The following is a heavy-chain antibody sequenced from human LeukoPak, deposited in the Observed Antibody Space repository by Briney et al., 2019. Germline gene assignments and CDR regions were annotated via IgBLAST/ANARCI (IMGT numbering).Heavy chain of an antibody. CDR1: GYTFTDYY. V-gene: IGHV1-2*02. Sequence: ASVKVSCKXSGYTFTDYYMHWVRQAPGQGLEWMGWINPNSGGTNYSQKFQGRVTMTRDTSISTAYMELSRLRSDDTAVYYCASPDYYGSGSPYYMDVWGKGTTVTVSS. D-gene: IGHD3-10*01. CDR3: ASPDYYGSGSPYYMDV. CDR2: INPNSGGT. J-gene: IGHJ6*03.